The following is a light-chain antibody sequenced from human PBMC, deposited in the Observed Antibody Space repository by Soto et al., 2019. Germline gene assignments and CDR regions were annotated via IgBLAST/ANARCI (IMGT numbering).Light chain of an antibody. CDR1: QSVSSN. CDR3: QQYNNWPLLLT. CDR2: DAS. Sequence: EIVMTQSPATLSVSPGERATLSCRASQSVSSNLAWYQQKPGQAPRLLIYDASNRATGIPARFSGSGSGTDFTLTISSLEPEDFAVYYCQQYNNWPLLLTFGGGTKVDIK. V-gene: IGKV3D-15*01. J-gene: IGKJ4*01.